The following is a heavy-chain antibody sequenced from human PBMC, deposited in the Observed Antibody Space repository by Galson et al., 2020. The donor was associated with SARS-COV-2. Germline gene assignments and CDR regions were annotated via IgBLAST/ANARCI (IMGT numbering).Heavy chain of an antibody. D-gene: IGHD4-4*01. V-gene: IGHV3-30-3*01. CDR3: ARDFEIATVTTPEFDP. Sequence: GGSLRLSCAASGFTFSSYAMHWVRQAPGKGLEWVAVISYDGSNKYYADSVKGRFTISRDNSKNTLYLQMNSLRAEDTAVYYCARDFEIATVTTPEFDPWGQGTLVTVSS. CDR1: GFTFSSYA. CDR2: ISYDGSNK. J-gene: IGHJ5*02.